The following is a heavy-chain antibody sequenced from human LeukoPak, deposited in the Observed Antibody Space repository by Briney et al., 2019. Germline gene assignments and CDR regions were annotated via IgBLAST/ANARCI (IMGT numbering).Heavy chain of an antibody. J-gene: IGHJ6*02. V-gene: IGHV3-30*18. Sequence: GGSLRLSCAASGFTFSSYGMHWVRQAPGKGLEWVAVISYDGSNKYYADSAKGRFTISRDNSKNTLYLQMNSLRAEDTAVYYCAKGRHTVTSLYYYYYGMDVWGQGTTVTVSS. D-gene: IGHD4-11*01. CDR2: ISYDGSNK. CDR3: AKGRHTVTSLYYYYYGMDV. CDR1: GFTFSSYG.